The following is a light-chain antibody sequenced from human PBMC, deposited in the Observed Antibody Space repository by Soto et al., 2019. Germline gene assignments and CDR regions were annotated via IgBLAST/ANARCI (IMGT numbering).Light chain of an antibody. CDR1: SSDIGGYNS. CDR3: CSYTDRKDLV. V-gene: IGLV2-8*01. J-gene: IGLJ1*01. CDR2: DVT. Sequence: QSALTQSPSASGSPGQSVTISCTGTSSDIGGYNSVSWYQQHPGKAAKVMIYDVTMRPSGVPDRFSRSKSVNTASLTVSALQAEDEADSYCCSYTDRKDLVFGTGTKLTVL.